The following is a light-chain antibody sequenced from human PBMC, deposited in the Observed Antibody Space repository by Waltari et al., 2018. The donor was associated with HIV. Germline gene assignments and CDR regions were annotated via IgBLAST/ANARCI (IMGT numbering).Light chain of an antibody. Sequence: ARAQPPSVSGSPGQSTTISCAAIANHAVSWYQLHPGKAPKVLLYAVERRPSGISSRFSGFRAGKNAYLKISGLQAEDEADYFCCAYVGYGTKFVFGTGTRVTVL. CDR1: ANHA. J-gene: IGLJ1*01. CDR2: AVE. V-gene: IGLV2-23*02. CDR3: CAYVGYGTKFV.